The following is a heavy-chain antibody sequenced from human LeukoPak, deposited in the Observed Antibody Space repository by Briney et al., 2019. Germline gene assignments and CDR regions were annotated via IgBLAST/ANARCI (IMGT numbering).Heavy chain of an antibody. CDR2: MNPNSGDR. V-gene: IGHV1-8*03. J-gene: IGHJ4*02. CDR1: GYTFINYH. Sequence: ASVRVSFRASGYTFINYHINWVRQASGQGLEWMGWMNPNSGDRGYAQNFQGRVTITSDTSISTAYMELSSLRSEDTAVYLCARTTSLTASGYDYWGQGTLVTVSS. D-gene: IGHD4-17*01. CDR3: ARTTSLTASGYDY.